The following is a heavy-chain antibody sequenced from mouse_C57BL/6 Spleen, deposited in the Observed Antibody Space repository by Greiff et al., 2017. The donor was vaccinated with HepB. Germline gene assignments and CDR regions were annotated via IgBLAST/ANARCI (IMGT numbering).Heavy chain of an antibody. J-gene: IGHJ2*01. CDR2: ISYDGSN. D-gene: IGHD1-1*01. V-gene: IGHV3-6*01. CDR3: ARDLHYYGSSLFDY. CDR1: GYSITSGYY. Sequence: EVKLMESGPGLVKPSQSLSLTCSVTGYSITSGYYWNWIRQFPGNKLEWMGYISYDGSNNYNPSLKNRISITRDTSKNQFFLKLNSVTTEDTATYYCARDLHYYGSSLFDYWGQGTTLTVSS.